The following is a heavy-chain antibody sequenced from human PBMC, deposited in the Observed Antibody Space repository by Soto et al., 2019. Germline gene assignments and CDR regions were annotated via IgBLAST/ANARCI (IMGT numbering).Heavy chain of an antibody. Sequence: ASVKVSCKASGYTFTSYGISWVRQAPGQGLEWMGWISAYNGNTNYAQKLQGRVTMTTDTSTSTAYMELRSLRSDDTAVYYCARDRYCSAGSCYVYFDYYGMDVWGQGTTVTVSS. V-gene: IGHV1-18*01. J-gene: IGHJ6*02. CDR1: GYTFTSYG. CDR2: ISAYNGNT. CDR3: ARDRYCSAGSCYVYFDYYGMDV. D-gene: IGHD2-15*01.